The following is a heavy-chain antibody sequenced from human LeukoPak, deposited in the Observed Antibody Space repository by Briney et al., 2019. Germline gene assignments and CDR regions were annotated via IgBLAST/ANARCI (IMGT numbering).Heavy chain of an antibody. V-gene: IGHV3-21*01. J-gene: IGHJ4*02. CDR1: GFTFSSYS. CDR2: ISSSSSYI. CDR3: ARDLYSYGYVGDY. D-gene: IGHD5-18*01. Sequence: GGSLRLSCAASGFTFSSYSMNWVRQAPGEGVEWVSSISSSSSYIYYADSVKGRFTISRDNAKNSLYLQMNSLRAEDTAVYYCARDLYSYGYVGDYWGQGTLVTVSS.